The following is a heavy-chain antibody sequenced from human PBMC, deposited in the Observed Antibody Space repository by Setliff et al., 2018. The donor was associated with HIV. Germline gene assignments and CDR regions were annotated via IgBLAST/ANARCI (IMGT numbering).Heavy chain of an antibody. CDR1: GGSFGVYR. CDR3: ARDRHSSGLGSYGP. V-gene: IGHV4-4*07. J-gene: IGHJ5*02. D-gene: IGHD3-10*01. CDR2: IDSSGPT. Sequence: SETLSLTCTISGGSFGVYRWSWIRQSAGRGLEWIGRIDSSGPTDYKPSLKGRVAISVDTSRNQFSLWVTSVTAADTAVYFCARDRHSSGLGSYGPWGPGILVTVSS.